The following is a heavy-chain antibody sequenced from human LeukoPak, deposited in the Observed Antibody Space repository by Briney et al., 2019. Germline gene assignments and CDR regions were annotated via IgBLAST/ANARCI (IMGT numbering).Heavy chain of an antibody. J-gene: IGHJ4*02. CDR1: GGSISSYF. Sequence: PSETLSLTCTVSGGSISSYFWSWVRQPPGKGLEWIGYIYYSGSTNYNPSLKSRVTISVDTSKNQFALKLASVTTADTGVYYCARDRWLGYWGEGTLVTVSS. CDR3: ARDRWLGY. D-gene: IGHD5-12*01. V-gene: IGHV4-59*01. CDR2: IYYSGST.